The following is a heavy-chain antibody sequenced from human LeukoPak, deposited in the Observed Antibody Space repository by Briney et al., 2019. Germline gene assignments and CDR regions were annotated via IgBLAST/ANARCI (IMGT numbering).Heavy chain of an antibody. J-gene: IGHJ6*03. CDR2: ISSSGSTI. CDR3: ARSKYYYGSGSSAYYYMDV. CDR1: GFTFSSYE. V-gene: IGHV3-48*03. Sequence: GGSLRLSCAASGFTFSSYEMNWVRQAPGKGLEWVSYISSSGSTIYYADSVKGRFTISRDNAKNLLYLQMNSLRAEDTAVYYCARSKYYYGSGSSAYYYMDVWGKGTTVTISS. D-gene: IGHD3-10*01.